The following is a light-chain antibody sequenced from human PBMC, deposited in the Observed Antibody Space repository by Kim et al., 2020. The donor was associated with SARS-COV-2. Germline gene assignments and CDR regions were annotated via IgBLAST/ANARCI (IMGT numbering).Light chain of an antibody. J-gene: IGLJ2*01. CDR1: RSNIGNNY. V-gene: IGLV1-51*01. CDR3: ATWHKSLRPHVI. Sequence: QAVVTQPPSVSAAPGQKVTISCSGGRSNIGNNYVSWYQQLPGTAPKLLIYDNDKRPSGIPDRFSGSKSDTSATLAISGVQTGDEADYYCATWHKSLRPHVIFGGGAQLTVL. CDR2: DND.